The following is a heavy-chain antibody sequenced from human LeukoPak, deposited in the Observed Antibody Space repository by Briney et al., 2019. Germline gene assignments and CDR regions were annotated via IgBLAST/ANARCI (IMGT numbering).Heavy chain of an antibody. J-gene: IGHJ4*02. D-gene: IGHD1-1*01. CDR2: VKLDGSEK. CDR1: GFIFSDYW. V-gene: IGHV3-7*01. Sequence: GSLRLSCVASGFIFSDYWMTWVRQAPGKGLEWVANVKLDGSEKYYVDSLKGRFTISRDNAKNSLYLQMNSLRDEDTAVYYCARDPTTGTTTHFDYWGQGTLVTVSS. CDR3: ARDPTTGTTTHFDY.